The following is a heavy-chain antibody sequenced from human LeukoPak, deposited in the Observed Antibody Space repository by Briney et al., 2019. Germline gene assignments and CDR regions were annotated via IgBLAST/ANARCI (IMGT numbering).Heavy chain of an antibody. J-gene: IGHJ3*01. CDR3: AREVYSYALDALDL. D-gene: IGHD2-2*01. Sequence: PGGSLRLSCAASGFSFSDYSMNWVRQAPGKGLEWVSFISSYSTYIYYADSVKGRFTISRDNSKNTLYLQMNSLRSEDTSVYYCAREVYSYALDALDLWGQGTMVTVSS. V-gene: IGHV3-21*01. CDR1: GFSFSDYS. CDR2: ISSYSTYI.